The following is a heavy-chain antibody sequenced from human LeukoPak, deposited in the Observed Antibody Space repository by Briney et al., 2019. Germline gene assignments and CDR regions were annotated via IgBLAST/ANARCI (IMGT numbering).Heavy chain of an antibody. Sequence: GGSLRLSCAASGFTFSSYAMGWVRQAPGKGLEWVSAISGSGGSTYYADSVKGRFTISRDNSKNTLYLQMNSLRAEDTAVYYCAKYCSGGSCYSLDYWGQGTLVTVSS. CDR1: GFTFSSYA. D-gene: IGHD2-15*01. CDR2: ISGSGGST. CDR3: AKYCSGGSCYSLDY. V-gene: IGHV3-23*01. J-gene: IGHJ4*02.